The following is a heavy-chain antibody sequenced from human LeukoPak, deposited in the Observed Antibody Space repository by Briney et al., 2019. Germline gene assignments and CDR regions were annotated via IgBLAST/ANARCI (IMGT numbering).Heavy chain of an antibody. CDR2: ISAYNGNT. Sequence: GASVKVSCKASRYTFTSYGLSWVRQAPGQGLEWMGWISAYNGNTNYAQKLQGRVSMTTDTSTSTAYMELRSLRSDDTAVFYCARAGGPPYCSSSSCYVALDAFDIWGQGTMVTVSS. D-gene: IGHD2-2*01. CDR1: RYTFTSYG. CDR3: ARAGGPPYCSSSSCYVALDAFDI. J-gene: IGHJ3*02. V-gene: IGHV1-18*01.